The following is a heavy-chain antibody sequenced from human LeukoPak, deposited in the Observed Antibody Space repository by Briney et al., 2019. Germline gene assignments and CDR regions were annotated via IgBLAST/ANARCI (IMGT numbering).Heavy chain of an antibody. V-gene: IGHV1-3*01. J-gene: IGHJ3*02. CDR3: ARGESGAFDI. CDR2: INAGNGNI. CDR1: GYTFTGYY. Sequence: ASVKVSCKASGYTFTGYYMHWVRQAPGQGLEWMGWINAGNGNIKYSQKFQGRVTITGDTSTSTAYMELRSLRSDDTAVYYCARGESGAFDIWGQGTMVTVSS.